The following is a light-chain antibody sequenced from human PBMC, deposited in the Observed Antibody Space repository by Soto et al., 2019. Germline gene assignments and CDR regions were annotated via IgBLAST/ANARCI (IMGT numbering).Light chain of an antibody. J-gene: IGKJ5*01. V-gene: IGKV1-5*01. CDR1: QSISTW. CDR2: DAS. CDR3: QQYNSFSWT. Sequence: DIQMTQSPFTLSASVGDSVTITCRASQSISTWLAWYQQKPGKAPKLLIYDASSLEGGVPSRFSGSGSGTEFTLTISGLQPDDFATYYCQQYNSFSWTFGQGTRLEIK.